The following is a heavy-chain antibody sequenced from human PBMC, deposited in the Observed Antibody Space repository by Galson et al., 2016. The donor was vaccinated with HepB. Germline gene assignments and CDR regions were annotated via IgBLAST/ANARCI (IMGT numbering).Heavy chain of an antibody. CDR1: GYIFSSYT. CDR2: INAGNGNT. Sequence: SVKVSCKASGYIFSSYTIYRVRQAPGQRLEWMGWINAGNGNTKSSQKFQGRVTLTTDTAATTAYLELSSLKSEDTAVYYCARLGQQLARHLAYWGQGTLVTVSS. D-gene: IGHD1-1*01. V-gene: IGHV1-3*01. CDR3: ARLGQQLARHLAY. J-gene: IGHJ4*02.